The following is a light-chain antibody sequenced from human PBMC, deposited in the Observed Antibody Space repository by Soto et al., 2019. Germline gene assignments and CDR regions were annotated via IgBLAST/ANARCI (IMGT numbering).Light chain of an antibody. J-gene: IGKJ2*01. CDR2: GAS. CDR1: QSINSE. Sequence: EIAMTQSPATLSLSPGERAALSCRASQSINSELAWYQQKPGQPPRLLIYGASTRATGVPARFTGSESSSEFTLTISGLQSEDFAVYYCQQGHNWPLTFGQGTRLEI. CDR3: QQGHNWPLT. V-gene: IGKV3-15*01.